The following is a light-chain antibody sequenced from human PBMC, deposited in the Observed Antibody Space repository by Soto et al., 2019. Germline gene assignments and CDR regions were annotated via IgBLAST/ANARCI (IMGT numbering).Light chain of an antibody. CDR2: MGS. J-gene: IGKJ1*01. V-gene: IGKV2-28*01. CDR1: QSLLHSNGYNY. Sequence: DIVMTQSPLSLPVTPGEPASISCRSSQSLLHSNGYNYWDWYLQKPGQSPQLLIYMGSDRASGVPDRFSGSGSGTDFTLTISRVEAADFGVYYCMQTLQTPWTFGQGTRVDIK. CDR3: MQTLQTPWT.